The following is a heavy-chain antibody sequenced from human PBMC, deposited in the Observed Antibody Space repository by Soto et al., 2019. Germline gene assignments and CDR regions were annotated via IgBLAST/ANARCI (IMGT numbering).Heavy chain of an antibody. CDR1: GFTFSNAW. Sequence: EVQLVESGGGLVKPGGSLRLSCAASGFTFSNAWMNWVRQAPGKGLEWVGRIKSKTDGGTTDYAAPVKGRFTISRDDSKNTLYLQMNSLKTEDTAVYYCTTDWDHIVLMVYAQGLWDWFDPWGQGTLVTVSS. CDR2: IKSKTDGGTT. D-gene: IGHD2-8*01. J-gene: IGHJ5*02. CDR3: TTDWDHIVLMVYAQGLWDWFDP. V-gene: IGHV3-15*07.